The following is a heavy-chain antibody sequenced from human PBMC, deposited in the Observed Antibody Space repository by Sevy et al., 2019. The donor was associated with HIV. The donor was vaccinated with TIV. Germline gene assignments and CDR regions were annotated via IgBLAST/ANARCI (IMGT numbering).Heavy chain of an antibody. D-gene: IGHD1-26*01. CDR2: IWYDGSNK. Sequence: GGSLRLSCAASGFTFSSYGMHWVRQAPGKGLEWVAVIWYDGSNKYYADSVKGRFTISRDKSKNTLYLQMNSLRAEDTAVYYCARDLSYYSVDYWGQGTLVTVSS. J-gene: IGHJ4*02. CDR3: ARDLSYYSVDY. V-gene: IGHV3-33*01. CDR1: GFTFSSYG.